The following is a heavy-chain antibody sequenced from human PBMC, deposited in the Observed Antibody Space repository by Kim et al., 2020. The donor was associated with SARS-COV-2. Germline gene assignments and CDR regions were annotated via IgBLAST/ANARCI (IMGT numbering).Heavy chain of an antibody. CDR3: AKFRENILGYYYGSGSYYGYGMDV. V-gene: IGHV3-23*01. D-gene: IGHD3-10*01. J-gene: IGHJ6*02. Sequence: GGSLRLSCAASGFTFSSYAMSWVRQAPGKGLEWVSAISGSGGSTYYADSVKGRFTISRDNSKNTLYLQMNSLRAEDTAVYYCAKFRENILGYYYGSGSYYGYGMDVWGQGTTVTVSS. CDR1: GFTFSSYA. CDR2: ISGSGGST.